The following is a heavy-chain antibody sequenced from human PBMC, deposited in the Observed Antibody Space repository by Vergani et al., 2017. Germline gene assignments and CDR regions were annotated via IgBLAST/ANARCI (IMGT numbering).Heavy chain of an antibody. CDR2: IYYSGST. CDR1: GGSISSSSYY. V-gene: IGHV4-39*07. Sequence: QLQLQESGPGLVKPSETLSLTCTVSGGSISSSSYYWGWIRQPPGKGLEWIGSIYYSGSTYYNPSLKSRVTISVDTSKNQFSLKLSSVTAADTAVYYCARGYGAGARWFDRWGQGTLVTVSS. D-gene: IGHD3-10*01. CDR3: ARGYGAGARWFDR. J-gene: IGHJ5*02.